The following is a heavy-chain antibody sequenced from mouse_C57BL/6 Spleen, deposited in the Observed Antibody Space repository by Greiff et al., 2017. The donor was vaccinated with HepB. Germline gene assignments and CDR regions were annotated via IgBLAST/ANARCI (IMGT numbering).Heavy chain of an antibody. J-gene: IGHJ1*03. CDR3: ARDYYYGSSYKYFDV. CDR1: GYTFTSYW. D-gene: IGHD1-1*01. Sequence: VQLQQSGAELVKPGASVKLSCKASGYTFTSYWMQWVKQRPGQGLEWIGEIDPSDSYTNYNQKFKGKATLTVDTSSSTAYMQLSNLTSEDSAVYYCARDYYYGSSYKYFDVWGTGTTVTVSS. CDR2: IDPSDSYT. V-gene: IGHV1-50*01.